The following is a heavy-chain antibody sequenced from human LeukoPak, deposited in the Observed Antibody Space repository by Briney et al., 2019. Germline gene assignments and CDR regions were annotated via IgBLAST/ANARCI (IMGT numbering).Heavy chain of an antibody. CDR1: VYTFTSYY. D-gene: IGHD6-19*01. CDR2: INPSGGST. V-gene: IGHV1-46*01. Sequence: GASVKVSCKASVYTFTSYYMHWVRQAPGQGLEWMGIINPSGGSTSYAQKFQGRVTMTRHTSTSTVYMELSSLRSEDTAVYYCARAYSSGSFDYWPQGSLVSVFS. J-gene: IGHJ4*02. CDR3: ARAYSSGSFDY.